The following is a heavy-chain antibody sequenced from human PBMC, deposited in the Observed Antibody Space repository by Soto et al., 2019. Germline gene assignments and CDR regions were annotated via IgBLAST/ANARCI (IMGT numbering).Heavy chain of an antibody. V-gene: IGHV4-34*01. CDR2: INHIGYT. CDR3: GPRGAVAPRGY. Sequence: SETLSLTCAVSGGCFSDFYCTWIRQLPGKGLEWIGEINHIGYTNYNPSLESRVAISVDTSKNQFSLNLRSVTAADTAVYYCGPRGAVAPRGYWGQGTLVTVSS. D-gene: IGHD2-15*01. J-gene: IGHJ4*02. CDR1: GGCFSDFY.